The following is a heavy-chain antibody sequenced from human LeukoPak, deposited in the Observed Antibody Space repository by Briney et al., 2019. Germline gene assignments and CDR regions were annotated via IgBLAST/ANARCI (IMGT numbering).Heavy chain of an antibody. CDR3: ARLLQSLVIIRPGGFDY. Sequence: GASVKVSCKASGYTFTGYYMHWVRQAPGQGLEWMGWINPNSGGTNYAQKFQGRGTMTRDTSISTAYMELSRLRSDDTAVYYCARLLQSLVIIRPGGFDYWGQGTLVTVYS. D-gene: IGHD3-3*01. CDR1: GYTFTGYY. J-gene: IGHJ4*02. CDR2: INPNSGGT. V-gene: IGHV1-2*02.